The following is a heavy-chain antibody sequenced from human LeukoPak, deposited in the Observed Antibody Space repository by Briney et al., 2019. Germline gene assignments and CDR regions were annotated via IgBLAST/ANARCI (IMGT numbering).Heavy chain of an antibody. J-gene: IGHJ4*02. D-gene: IGHD1-26*01. CDR3: AKGNRVGATYLDY. Sequence: GGSLRLSCAASGFTFSSYAMSWVRQAPGKGLEWVAIISYDGNNKYYADSVKGRFTISRDNSKNTLYLQMNSLRAEDTAVYYCAKGNRVGATYLDYWGQGTLVTVSS. CDR2: ISYDGNNK. CDR1: GFTFSSYA. V-gene: IGHV3-30*18.